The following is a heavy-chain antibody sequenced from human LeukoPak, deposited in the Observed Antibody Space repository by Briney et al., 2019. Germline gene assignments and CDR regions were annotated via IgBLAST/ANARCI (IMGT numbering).Heavy chain of an antibody. CDR2: ISHSGRT. CDR3: WGHAHLVYCYGWVYYYYYIGL. V-gene: IGHV4-39*01. Sequence: PSGTLSLTCTVSGGAISGSSYCWGSIRPPPGKWLGWSGSISHSGRTYSNPSLKSRVTISVDTSNHHICLKLSSVTAADTDVYYRWGHAHLVYCYGWVYYYYYIGLWGKGTTVTVSS. D-gene: IGHD5-18*01. CDR1: GGAISGSSYC. J-gene: IGHJ6*03.